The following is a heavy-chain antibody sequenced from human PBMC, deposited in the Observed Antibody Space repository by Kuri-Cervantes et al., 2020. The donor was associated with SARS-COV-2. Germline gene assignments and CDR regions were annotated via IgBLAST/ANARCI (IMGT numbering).Heavy chain of an antibody. CDR1: EFTFSSYG. V-gene: IGHV3-33*01. J-gene: IGHJ6*02. CDR2: IWSDGTKK. D-gene: IGHD3-9*01. Sequence: GGSLRLSCAASEFTFSSYGMHWVRQAPGKGLEWVAVIWSDGTKKYYADSAKGRFTISRDNSKNTRYLQMNSLRAEDTAVYFCARALYGGRLDYSPTSGYYYEGMDVWGQGTMVTVSS. CDR3: ARALYGGRLDYSPTSGYYYEGMDV.